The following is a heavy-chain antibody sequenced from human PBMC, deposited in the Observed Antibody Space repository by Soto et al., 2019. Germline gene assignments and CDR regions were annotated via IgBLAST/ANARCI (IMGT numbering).Heavy chain of an antibody. Sequence: EVQLLESGAGLVQPGGSLRLYCAASGFTFSSYAMSWVRQAPGKGLEWVSAISGSGGSTYYADSVKGRFTISRDNSKNTLYLQMNSLRAEDTAVYYCAKGLIAVSRSYYYYGMDVWGQGTTVTVSS. D-gene: IGHD6-19*01. CDR3: AKGLIAVSRSYYYYGMDV. CDR2: ISGSGGST. V-gene: IGHV3-23*01. J-gene: IGHJ6*02. CDR1: GFTFSSYA.